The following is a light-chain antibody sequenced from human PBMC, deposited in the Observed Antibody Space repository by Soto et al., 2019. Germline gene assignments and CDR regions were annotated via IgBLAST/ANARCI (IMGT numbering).Light chain of an antibody. J-gene: IGKJ3*01. CDR1: QSVSSSY. Sequence: EIVLTQSPGTLSLSPGERATLSCRASQSVSSSYLAWYQQKPGQAPRLLMYGASSRATGIPDRFSGSGSGTEFTLTISRLEPEDFAVYYCQHYGSSPLFPFGPGTKVDIK. V-gene: IGKV3-20*01. CDR3: QHYGSSPLFP. CDR2: GAS.